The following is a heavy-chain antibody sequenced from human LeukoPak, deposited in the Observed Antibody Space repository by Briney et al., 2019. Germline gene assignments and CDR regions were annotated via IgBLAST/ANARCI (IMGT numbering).Heavy chain of an antibody. CDR2: ISGSGGST. Sequence: GGSLRLSCAASGFTFSSYSMNWVRQAPGKGLEWVSGISGSGGSTSYADSVKGRFTISRDNSKNTLYLQMNSLRADDTALYHCAKGRFGSSYYFDYWGQGTLVTVSS. CDR3: AKGRFGSSYYFDY. CDR1: GFTFSSYS. D-gene: IGHD6-6*01. V-gene: IGHV3-23*01. J-gene: IGHJ4*02.